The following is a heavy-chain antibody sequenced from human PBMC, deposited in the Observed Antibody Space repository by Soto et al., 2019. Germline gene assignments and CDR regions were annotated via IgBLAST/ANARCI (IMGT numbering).Heavy chain of an antibody. D-gene: IGHD6-19*01. Sequence: GESLRISCKGSGYSFTSYWISWVRQMPGKGLEWMGRIDPSDSYTNYSPSFQGHVTISADKSISTAYLQWSSLKASDTAMYYCARRGSGWYEPSHGMAVCGQGTTVIVSS. V-gene: IGHV5-10-1*01. J-gene: IGHJ6*02. CDR1: GYSFTSYW. CDR2: IDPSDSYT. CDR3: ARRGSGWYEPSHGMAV.